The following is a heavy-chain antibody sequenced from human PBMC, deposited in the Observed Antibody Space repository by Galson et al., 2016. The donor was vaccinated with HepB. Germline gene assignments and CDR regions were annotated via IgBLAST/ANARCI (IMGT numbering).Heavy chain of an antibody. CDR2: IYYSGST. V-gene: IGHV4-39*01. CDR3: AGHFLSCGTSCSNDSFDI. J-gene: IGHJ3*02. D-gene: IGHD2-2*01. CDR1: GGSISTIYYY. Sequence: ETLSLTCTVSGGSISTIYYYWGWIRQPPGKGLEWIGHIYYSGSTYFNPSLKSRLTISVDTSKNQFSLKLSSVPAADTAVYYCAGHFLSCGTSCSNDSFDIWGQGTMVAVSS.